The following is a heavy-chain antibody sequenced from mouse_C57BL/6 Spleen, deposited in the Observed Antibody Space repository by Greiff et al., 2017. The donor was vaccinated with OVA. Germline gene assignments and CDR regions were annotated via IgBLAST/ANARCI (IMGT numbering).Heavy chain of an antibody. J-gene: IGHJ4*01. CDR1: GYSITSGYY. Sequence: EVQLQQSGPGLVKPSQSLSLSCSVTGYSITSGYYWNWIRQFPGNQLEWMGYIRYDGSNNYNPSLKNRISITRDTSKNQLFLQVNSVTTEDTATYYCAKEDYGSSSYAMDYWGQGTSVTVSS. D-gene: IGHD1-1*01. CDR2: IRYDGSN. V-gene: IGHV3-6*01. CDR3: AKEDYGSSSYAMDY.